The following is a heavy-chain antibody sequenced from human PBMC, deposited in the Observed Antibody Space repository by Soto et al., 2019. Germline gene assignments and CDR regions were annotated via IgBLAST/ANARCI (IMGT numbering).Heavy chain of an antibody. CDR1: GGSISSGDYY. J-gene: IGHJ4*02. V-gene: IGHV4-30-4*01. CDR3: ARVFKSHDFWSGYPTSYYFDY. CDR2: IYYSGST. Sequence: SETLSLTCTVSGGSISSGDYYWSWIRQPPGKGLEWIGYIYYSGSTYYNPSLKSRVTISVDTSKNQFSLKLSSVTAADTAVYYCARVFKSHDFWSGYPTSYYFDYWGQGTLVTVSS. D-gene: IGHD3-3*01.